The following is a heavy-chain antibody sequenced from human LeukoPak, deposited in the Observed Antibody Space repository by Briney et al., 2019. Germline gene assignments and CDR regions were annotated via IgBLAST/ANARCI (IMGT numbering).Heavy chain of an antibody. V-gene: IGHV3-23*01. CDR3: VKDSLSGWSFDY. J-gene: IGHJ4*02. D-gene: IGHD6-19*01. CDR2: LSADGGRT. Sequence: GGSLRLFCAGSGFNFISYAMNWVRQAPGKGLELVSGLSADGGRTYYADSVKGRFTISRDDSKNTLYLQMNSLRAEDTAMYYCVKDSLSGWSFDYWGQGTLVTVSS. CDR1: GFNFISYA.